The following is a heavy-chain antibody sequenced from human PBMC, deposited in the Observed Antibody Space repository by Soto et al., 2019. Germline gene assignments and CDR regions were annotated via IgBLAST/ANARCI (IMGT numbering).Heavy chain of an antibody. Sequence: GASVKVSCKASGYTFTCYYMHWVRQAPGQGLEWMGWINPNSGGTNYAQKFQGWVTMTRDTSISTAYMELSRLRSDDTAVYYCARGYSSGWPGNAFDIWGQGTMVTVSS. V-gene: IGHV1-2*04. D-gene: IGHD6-19*01. J-gene: IGHJ3*02. CDR1: GYTFTCYY. CDR2: INPNSGGT. CDR3: ARGYSSGWPGNAFDI.